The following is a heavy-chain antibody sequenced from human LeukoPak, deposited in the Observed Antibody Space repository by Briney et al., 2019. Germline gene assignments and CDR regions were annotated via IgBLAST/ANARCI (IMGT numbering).Heavy chain of an antibody. CDR1: GFTFSSYA. V-gene: IGHV3-30-3*01. CDR2: ISYDGSNK. D-gene: IGHD3-9*01. Sequence: GGSLRPSCAASGFTFSSYAMPWVRQAPGKGLEWVAVISYDGSNKYYADSVKGRFTISRDNSKNTLYLQMNSLRAEDTAVYYCARDRDYDILTGQPDYWGQGTLVTVSS. CDR3: ARDRDYDILTGQPDY. J-gene: IGHJ4*02.